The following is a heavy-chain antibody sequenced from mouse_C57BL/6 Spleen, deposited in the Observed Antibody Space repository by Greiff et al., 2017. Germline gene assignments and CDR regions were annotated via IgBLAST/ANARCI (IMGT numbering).Heavy chain of an antibody. CDR1: GYSITSGYY. CDR3: ARRDYRGAMDY. J-gene: IGHJ4*01. Sequence: EVKLQESGPGLVKPSQSLSLTCSVTGYSITSGYYWNWIRQFPGNKLEWMGYISYDGSNNYNPSLKNRISITRDTSKNQFFLKLNSVTTEDTATYYCARRDYRGAMDYWGQGTSVTVSS. D-gene: IGHD2-12*01. CDR2: ISYDGSN. V-gene: IGHV3-6*01.